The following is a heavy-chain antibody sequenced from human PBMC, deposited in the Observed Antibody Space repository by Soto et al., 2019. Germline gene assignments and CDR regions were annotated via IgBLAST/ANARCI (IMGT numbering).Heavy chain of an antibody. Sequence: LSLTCSVSSGSISSNSYLWGWIRQPPGKGLEWIGAILYSGDTYYSESLKSRVTMSVDTAKNQFSLKLNSVTAADTAVYYCARQGRNTKIVILRHYATDFWGQGTAVTAP. V-gene: IGHV4-39*01. CDR2: ILYSGDT. CDR1: SGSISSNSYL. CDR3: ARQGRNTKIVILRHYATDF. J-gene: IGHJ6*02. D-gene: IGHD3-22*01.